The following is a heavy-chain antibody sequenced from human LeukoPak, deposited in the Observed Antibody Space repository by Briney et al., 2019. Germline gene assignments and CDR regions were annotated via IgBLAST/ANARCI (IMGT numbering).Heavy chain of an antibody. D-gene: IGHD3-3*01. V-gene: IGHV4-39*01. CDR2: IYHSGST. CDR1: SVSISSSTYY. Sequence: SETLSLTCTVSSVSISSSTYYWGWLRQPPGKGLEWIGSIYHSGSTYYNPSLKSRVTISVDTSKKQFSLKLSSVTAADTAVYYCARQVFGVVIYYFDYWGQGTLVTVSS. J-gene: IGHJ4*02. CDR3: ARQVFGVVIYYFDY.